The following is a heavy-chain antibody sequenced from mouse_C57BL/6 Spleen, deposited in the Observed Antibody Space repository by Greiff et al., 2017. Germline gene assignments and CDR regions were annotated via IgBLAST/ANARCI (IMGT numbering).Heavy chain of an antibody. J-gene: IGHJ2*01. CDR1: GFTFSSYA. Sequence: EVQLVESGGGLVKPGGSLKLSCAASGFTFSSYAMSWVRQTPEKRLEWVATISDGGSYTYYPDNVQGRFTISRDNAKNNLYLQMSHLKSEDTAMYYCARDSPYFDYWGQGTTLTVSS. CDR2: ISDGGSYT. V-gene: IGHV5-4*01. CDR3: ARDSPYFDY.